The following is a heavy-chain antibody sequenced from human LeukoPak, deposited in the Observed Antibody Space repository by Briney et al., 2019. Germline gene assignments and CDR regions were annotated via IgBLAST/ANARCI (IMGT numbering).Heavy chain of an antibody. CDR1: GGSFSGYY. CDR2: INHSGST. V-gene: IGHV4-34*01. D-gene: IGHD7-27*01. J-gene: IGHJ4*02. CDR3: ASRKLGNDY. Sequence: PSETLSLTCAVYGGSFSGYYWSWIRQPPGKGLEWIGEINHSGSTNYNPSLKSRVTMSVDTSQNQFSLKLSSVTAADTAVYYCASRKLGNDYWGQGTLVTVSS.